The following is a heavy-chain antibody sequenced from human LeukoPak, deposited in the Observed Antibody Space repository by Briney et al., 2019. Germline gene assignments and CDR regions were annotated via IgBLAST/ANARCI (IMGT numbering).Heavy chain of an antibody. CDR3: ARAIPGELVGYYYYMDV. Sequence: SAKVSCKASGYTFTSYDIIWVRQATGQGLEWMGWMNPNSGNTGYAQKFQGRVTMTRSTSVSTAYMELSSLRSEDTAVYYCARAIPGELVGYYYYMDVWGKGTTVTISS. D-gene: IGHD1-7*01. CDR1: GYTFTSYD. V-gene: IGHV1-8*01. J-gene: IGHJ6*03. CDR2: MNPNSGNT.